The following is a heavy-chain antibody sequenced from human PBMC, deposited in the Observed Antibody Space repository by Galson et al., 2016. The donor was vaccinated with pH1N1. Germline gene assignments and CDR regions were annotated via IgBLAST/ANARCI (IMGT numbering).Heavy chain of an antibody. CDR1: GYTFTTSY. V-gene: IGHV1-46*01. J-gene: IGHJ4*02. Sequence: SVKVSCKASGYTFTTSYIHWVRQAPGEGLEWMGVIDPSGGGTTYAQKFQARVTMTRDTSTSTVYLDLNRLNSEDTSDYYCTRDLGRRREFWGQGTLVTVSS. CDR3: TRDLGRRREF. D-gene: IGHD1-26*01. CDR2: IDPSGGGT.